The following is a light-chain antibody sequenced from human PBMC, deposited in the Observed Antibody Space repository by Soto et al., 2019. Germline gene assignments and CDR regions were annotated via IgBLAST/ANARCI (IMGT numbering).Light chain of an antibody. CDR2: KTS. J-gene: IGKJ2*01. CDR1: QSLNSW. Sequence: DIPMTQSPSTLSASVGDRVSITCRASQSLNSWLAWYQQKPGKAPKLLIYKTSTLESGVPSRFSGSGSGTEFTLTIRHLQPDDFESYYCQQYKTYTFGQGTKLEIK. CDR3: QQYKTYT. V-gene: IGKV1-5*03.